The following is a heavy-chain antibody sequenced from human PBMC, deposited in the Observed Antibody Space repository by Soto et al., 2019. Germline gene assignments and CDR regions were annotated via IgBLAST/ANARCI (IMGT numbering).Heavy chain of an antibody. CDR2: ISSSSSTI. V-gene: IGHV3-48*01. CDR1: GFTFSTYS. J-gene: IGHJ6*02. Sequence: PGGSLRLSCAASGFTFSTYSMNWVRQAPGKGLEWVSYISSSSSTIFYTDSVKGRFTVSRDNAKNSLYLQMNSLRAEDTAVYYCARDWAMDHYYYYGMDVWGQGTTVTVSS. CDR3: ARDWAMDHYYYYGMDV. D-gene: IGHD5-18*01.